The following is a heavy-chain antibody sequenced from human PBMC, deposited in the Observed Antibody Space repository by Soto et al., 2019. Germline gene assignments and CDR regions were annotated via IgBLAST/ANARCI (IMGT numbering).Heavy chain of an antibody. Sequence: GSLRLSCAASGFTFSSYWMSWVRQAPGKGLEWVANIKQDGSEKYDADSVKGRFTVSRDNAKNSLSLQMNSLRAEDTAVYYCTRDQTVVADHDAFDIWGQGTMVTVSS. J-gene: IGHJ3*02. CDR2: IKQDGSEK. CDR1: GFTFSSYW. V-gene: IGHV3-7*01. D-gene: IGHD2-2*01. CDR3: TRDQTVVADHDAFDI.